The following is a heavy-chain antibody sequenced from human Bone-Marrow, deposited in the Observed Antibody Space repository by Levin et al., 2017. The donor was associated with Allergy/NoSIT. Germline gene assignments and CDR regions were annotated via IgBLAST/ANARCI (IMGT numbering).Heavy chain of an antibody. V-gene: IGHV3-15*01. J-gene: IGHJ4*02. CDR3: ASHAKYSSGWFTI. Sequence: PGGSLRLSCAASGFTFNNAWMSWVRQAPGKGLEWVGRITTTLDGGATDYVAPVKGRFTISRDDSKDTMYLQMNSLQTEDTAVYYCASHAKYSSGWFTIWGQGTQVTVST. CDR2: ITTTLDGGAT. CDR1: GFTFNNAW. D-gene: IGHD6-19*01.